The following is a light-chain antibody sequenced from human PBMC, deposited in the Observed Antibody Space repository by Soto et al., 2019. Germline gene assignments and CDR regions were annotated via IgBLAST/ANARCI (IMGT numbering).Light chain of an antibody. J-gene: IGKJ1*01. CDR2: GAS. CDR1: QSVSSSF. CDR3: HQYDSSPWT. Sequence: EIVLTQSPGTLSLSPGERATLSCRASQSVSSSFLAWYQQKPGQAPRLLIYGASNRATGIPDRFSGSGSGTDFTLTISRLEPEDFAVYYCHQYDSSPWTFGQGTQVEIK. V-gene: IGKV3-20*01.